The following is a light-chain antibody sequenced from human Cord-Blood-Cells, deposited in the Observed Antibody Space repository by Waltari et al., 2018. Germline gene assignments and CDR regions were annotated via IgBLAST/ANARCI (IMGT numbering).Light chain of an antibody. Sequence: QSVLTQPPSASGTPGQRVTISCSGSSSNIGSNTVNWYHQLPGTAPKLLIYSNNQRPSGVPDRFSGSTSGTSASLAISGLQSEDEADYYCAAWDDSLNGPVFGGGTKLTVL. J-gene: IGLJ3*02. CDR3: AAWDDSLNGPV. CDR1: SSNIGSNT. V-gene: IGLV1-44*01. CDR2: SNN.